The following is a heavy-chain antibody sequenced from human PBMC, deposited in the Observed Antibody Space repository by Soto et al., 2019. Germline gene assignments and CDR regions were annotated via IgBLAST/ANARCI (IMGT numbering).Heavy chain of an antibody. V-gene: IGHV3-23*01. CDR3: AKWDYDYIWGSYRKGGCDY. CDR2: ISGSGGST. CDR1: GFTFSSYA. D-gene: IGHD3-16*02. J-gene: IGHJ4*02. Sequence: VQLLESGGGLVQPGGSLRLSCAASGFTFSSYAMSWVRQAPGKGLEWVSAISGSGGSTYYADSVKGRFTISRDNSKNTLYLQMNSLRAEDTAVYYCAKWDYDYIWGSYRKGGCDYWGQGTLVTVSS.